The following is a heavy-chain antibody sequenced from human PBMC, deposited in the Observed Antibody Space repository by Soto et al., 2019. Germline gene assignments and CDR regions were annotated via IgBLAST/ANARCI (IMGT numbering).Heavy chain of an antibody. D-gene: IGHD2-8*02. CDR3: VRVLGY. Sequence: QLQLQESGSGLVKPSQTLSLTCAVSGGSISSGGYSWSWIRQPPGKGLEWIGYMYHSGSTYYNPPFKSGVTGSIDRSKSQCCLKLSSVAGADTAVYYWVRVLGYWGQGRLVTVS. J-gene: IGHJ4*02. CDR2: MYHSGST. V-gene: IGHV4-30-2*01. CDR1: GGSISSGGYS.